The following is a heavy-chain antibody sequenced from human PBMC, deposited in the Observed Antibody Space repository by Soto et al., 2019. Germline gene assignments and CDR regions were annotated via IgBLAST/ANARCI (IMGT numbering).Heavy chain of an antibody. CDR1: GFTFSSYW. Sequence: EVQLVESGGGLVQPGGSLRLSCAASGFTFSSYWMSWVRQAPGKGLEWVANIKQDGSEKYYVDSVKGRFTIFRDNAKNSLYLQMNSLRAEDTAVYYCARGILWFGELFAPGDYWGQGTLVTVSS. CDR2: IKQDGSEK. D-gene: IGHD3-10*01. V-gene: IGHV3-7*05. CDR3: ARGILWFGELFAPGDY. J-gene: IGHJ4*02.